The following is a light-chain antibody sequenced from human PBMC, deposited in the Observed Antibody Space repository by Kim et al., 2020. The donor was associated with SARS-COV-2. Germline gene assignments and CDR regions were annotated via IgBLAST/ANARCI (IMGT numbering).Light chain of an antibody. J-gene: IGKJ1*01. Sequence: IQMTQSPSYLSASVGDRVTITCRASQVISRSLAWYQQNPGKVPKLLIYAASALQSGVPSRFSGSGSGTDFTLTISSLQPEDVATYYCQKYDSAPWTFGQGTKVEIK. V-gene: IGKV1-27*01. CDR3: QKYDSAPWT. CDR2: AAS. CDR1: QVISRS.